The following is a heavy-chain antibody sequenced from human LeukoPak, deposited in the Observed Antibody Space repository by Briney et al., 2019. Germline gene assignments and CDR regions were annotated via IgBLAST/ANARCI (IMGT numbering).Heavy chain of an antibody. CDR3: ATLRVVPAAIGDNWFDP. CDR2: VDPEDGET. CDR1: GYTFTDYY. V-gene: IGHV1-69-2*01. Sequence: VKVSCKVSGYTFTDYYMHWVQQALGKGLEWMGPVDPEDGETIYAEKFQGRVTITADTSTDTAYMELSSLRSEDTAVYYCATLRVVPAAIGDNWFDPWGQGTLVTVSS. D-gene: IGHD2-2*01. J-gene: IGHJ5*02.